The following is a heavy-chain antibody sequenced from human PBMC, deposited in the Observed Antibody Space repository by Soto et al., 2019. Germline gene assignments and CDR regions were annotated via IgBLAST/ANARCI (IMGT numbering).Heavy chain of an antibody. V-gene: IGHV3-74*01. CDR2: INSDGSST. D-gene: IGHD3-9*01. Sequence: PGGSLRLSCAASGFTFSSYWMHWVRQAPGKGLVWVSRINSDGSSTSYADSVKGRFTISRDNAKNTLYLQMNSLRAEDTAVYYCAKALPTGLVIVNPAFDYWGQGTLVTVSS. CDR3: AKALPTGLVIVNPAFDY. J-gene: IGHJ4*02. CDR1: GFTFSSYW.